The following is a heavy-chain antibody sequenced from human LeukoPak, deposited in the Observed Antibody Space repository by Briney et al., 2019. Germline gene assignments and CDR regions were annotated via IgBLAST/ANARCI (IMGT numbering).Heavy chain of an antibody. D-gene: IGHD4-17*01. J-gene: IGHJ4*02. CDR3: ANGYGDYGSYDY. Sequence: QPGRSLRLSCAASGFTLSSYGMHWVRQAPGKGLEWVAVISYDGSNKYYADSVKGRFTISRDKSKNTLYLQMNSLRPEDTAVYYCANGYGDYGSYDYWGQGTLVTVSS. CDR2: ISYDGSNK. CDR1: GFTLSSYG. V-gene: IGHV3-30*18.